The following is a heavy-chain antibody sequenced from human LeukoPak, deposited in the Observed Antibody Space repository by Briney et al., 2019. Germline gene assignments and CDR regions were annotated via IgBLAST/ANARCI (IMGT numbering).Heavy chain of an antibody. D-gene: IGHD5-18*01. CDR2: INHSGST. Sequence: KPSETLSLTCAVYGGSFSGYYWSWIRQPPGKGLEWIGEINHSGSTNYNPSLKSRVTISVDTSKNQFSPKLSSVTAADTAVYYCARERGYGYGYRYYYYGMDVWGQGTTVTVSS. J-gene: IGHJ6*02. CDR3: ARERGYGYGYRYYYYGMDV. V-gene: IGHV4-34*01. CDR1: GGSFSGYY.